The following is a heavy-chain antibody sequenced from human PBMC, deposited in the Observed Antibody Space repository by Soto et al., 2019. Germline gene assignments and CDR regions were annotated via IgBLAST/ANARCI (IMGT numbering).Heavy chain of an antibody. D-gene: IGHD3-10*01. V-gene: IGHV3-33*01. CDR3: ARLSGSNYVDY. CDR2: IWYDGSNK. Sequence: LRLSCAASGFTFSSYGMHWVRQAPGKGLEWVAVIWYDGSNKYYADSVKGRFTISRDNSKNTLYLQMNSLRAEDTAVYYCARLSGSNYVDYWGQGTLVTVSS. CDR1: GFTFSSYG. J-gene: IGHJ4*02.